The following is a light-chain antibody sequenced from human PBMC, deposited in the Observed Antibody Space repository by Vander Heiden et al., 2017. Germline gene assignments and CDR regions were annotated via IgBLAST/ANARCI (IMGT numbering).Light chain of an antibody. Sequence: EIVLTQSPATLSLSPGERATLSCRASQRVSSYLAWYQQKPGQAPRLLIYDASNRATGIPARFSGSGSGTDLTLTISRLESEDFAVYYCQQRRNWPLTFGGGTKVEIK. CDR2: DAS. J-gene: IGKJ4*01. CDR3: QQRRNWPLT. CDR1: QRVSSY. V-gene: IGKV3-11*01.